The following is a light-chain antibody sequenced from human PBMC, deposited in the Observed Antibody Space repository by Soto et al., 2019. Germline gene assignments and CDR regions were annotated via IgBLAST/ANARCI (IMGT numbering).Light chain of an antibody. CDR3: QQHDSSYTWT. CDR2: KAC. J-gene: IGKJ1*01. V-gene: IGKV1-5*03. Sequence: TASRCSRSFFVGDTVTIPCLASVSCSSWVAWYQQTPGRARMLLNCKACTLESGAATRCSGSGSATVFTLTSSIEPQDYFVYYCQQHDSSYTWTFGQGTKVDIK. CDR1: VSCSSW.